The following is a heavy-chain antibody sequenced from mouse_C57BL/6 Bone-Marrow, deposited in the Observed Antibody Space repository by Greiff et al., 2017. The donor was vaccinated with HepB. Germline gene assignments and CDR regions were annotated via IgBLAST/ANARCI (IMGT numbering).Heavy chain of an antibody. D-gene: IGHD1-1*01. CDR2: ISSGSSTI. CDR1: GFTFSDYG. CDR3: AREDYYGSSTLFDY. Sequence: EVHLVESGGGLVKPGGSLKLSCAASGFTFSDYGMHWVRQAPEKGLEWVAYISSGSSTIYYADTVKGRFTISRDNAKNTLFLQMTSLRSEDTAMYYCAREDYYGSSTLFDYWGQGTTLTVSS. J-gene: IGHJ2*01. V-gene: IGHV5-17*01.